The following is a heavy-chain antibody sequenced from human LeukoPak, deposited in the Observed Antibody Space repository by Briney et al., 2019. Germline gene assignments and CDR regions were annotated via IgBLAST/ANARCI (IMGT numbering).Heavy chain of an antibody. Sequence: SVKVSCKASGGTFSSYAISWVRQAPGQGLEWMGGIIPIFGTANYAQKFQGRVTITADKSTSTAYMELSSLRSEDTAVYYCARVPSSGPGVAAPRGNAFDIWGQGTMVTVSS. D-gene: IGHD2-15*01. CDR2: IIPIFGTA. V-gene: IGHV1-69*06. J-gene: IGHJ3*02. CDR1: GGTFSSYA. CDR3: ARVPSSGPGVAAPRGNAFDI.